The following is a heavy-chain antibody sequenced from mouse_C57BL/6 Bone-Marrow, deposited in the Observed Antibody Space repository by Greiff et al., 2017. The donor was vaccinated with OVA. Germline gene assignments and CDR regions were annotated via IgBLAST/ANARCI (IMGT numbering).Heavy chain of an antibody. CDR3: ARQGLGYYAMDY. J-gene: IGHJ4*01. CDR2: ISNLAYSI. V-gene: IGHV5-15*01. Sequence: EVQGVASGGGLVQPGGSLKLSCAASGFTFSDYGMAWVRQAPRKGPEWVAFISNLAYSIYYADTVTGRFTISRENAKNTLYLEMSSLRSEDTAMYYCARQGLGYYAMDYWGQGTSVTVSS. D-gene: IGHD3-3*01. CDR1: GFTFSDYG.